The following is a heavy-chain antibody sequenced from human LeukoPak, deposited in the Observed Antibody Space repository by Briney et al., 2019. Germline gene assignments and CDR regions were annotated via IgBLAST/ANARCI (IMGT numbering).Heavy chain of an antibody. CDR1: GFTFSNYW. J-gene: IGHJ5*02. V-gene: IGHV3-74*01. CDR2: IYVDGRTT. CDR3: IRDFRSADL. Sequence: GGSLRLSCVASGFTFSNYWMHWVRQPPGKGLVWVSRIYVDGRTTNYADSVKGRFTISRDNAKNTVYLEMNSLSVEDTATYYCIRDFRSADLWGQGTLVAVTS.